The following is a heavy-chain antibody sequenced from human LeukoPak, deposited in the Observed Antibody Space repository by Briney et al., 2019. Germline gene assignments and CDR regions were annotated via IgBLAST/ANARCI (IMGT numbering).Heavy chain of an antibody. J-gene: IGHJ3*02. D-gene: IGHD2-15*01. Sequence: GRSLRLSCAASGFTFSSYGMHWVHQAPGEGLEWVAVISYDGSNKYYADSVKGRFTISRDNSKNTLYLQMNSLRAEDTAVYYCAKDGGCSGGSCYTLLWAFDIWGQGTMVTVSS. CDR1: GFTFSSYG. CDR2: ISYDGSNK. V-gene: IGHV3-30*18. CDR3: AKDGGCSGGSCYTLLWAFDI.